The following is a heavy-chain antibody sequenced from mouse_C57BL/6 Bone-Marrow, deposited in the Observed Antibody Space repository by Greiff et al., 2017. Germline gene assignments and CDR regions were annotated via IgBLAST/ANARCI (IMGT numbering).Heavy chain of an antibody. CDR2: IDPETGGT. J-gene: IGHJ3*01. Sequence: QVQLQQSGAELVRPGASVTLSCKASGYTFTDYEMHWVKQTPVHGLEWIGAIDPETGGTAYNQKFKGKAILTADKSSSTAYVELRSLTSEDSAVYYCTPLYDYDGAWFAYWGQGTLVTVSA. D-gene: IGHD2-4*01. CDR1: GYTFTDYE. CDR3: TPLYDYDGAWFAY. V-gene: IGHV1-15*01.